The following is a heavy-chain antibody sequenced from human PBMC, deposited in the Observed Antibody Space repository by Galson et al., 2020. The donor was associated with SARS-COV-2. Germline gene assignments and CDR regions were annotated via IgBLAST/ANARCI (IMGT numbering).Heavy chain of an antibody. CDR2: IHYSGDT. CDR1: RYSITNGYY. J-gene: IGHJ4*02. D-gene: IGHD6-13*01. Sequence: SETLSLTCAVSRYSITNGYYWGWIWQAPGKGLEWIGSIHYSGDTYHNPSVKSRVTISVDTSKNQFSLKLSSVTAADTAVYYCARLGSVIAAPADYWGQGTLVTVSS. CDR3: ARLGSVIAAPADY. V-gene: IGHV4-38-2*01.